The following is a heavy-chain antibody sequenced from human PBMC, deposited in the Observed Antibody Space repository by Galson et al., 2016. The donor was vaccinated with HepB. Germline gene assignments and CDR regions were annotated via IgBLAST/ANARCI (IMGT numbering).Heavy chain of an antibody. CDR2: IRFDGSSK. CDR1: QFTFSSRV. CDR3: ATGRGYNYGFLDS. D-gene: IGHD5-18*01. Sequence: SLRLSCAASQFTFSSRVMHWVRQAPGKGLEWVAVIRFDGSSKYYADSVKGRFTISSDNHNNPLYLQMNTLRAEHTAVYYCATGRGYNYGFLDSWGQGTLVTVSS. J-gene: IGHJ4*02. V-gene: IGHV3-33*01.